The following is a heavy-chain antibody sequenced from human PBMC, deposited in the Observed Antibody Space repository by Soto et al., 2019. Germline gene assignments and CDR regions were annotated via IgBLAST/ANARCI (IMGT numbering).Heavy chain of an antibody. Sequence: SETLSLTCSISGGSVSSGSYYWSWIRQPPGKGLEWIGYIYNNGSTNYKSSLKSRVTISVDTSKDQFSLKLSFVTAADTAVYYCARRDPEWELGGGWFDPWGHGTLVTVSS. CDR2: IYNNGST. V-gene: IGHV4-61*01. D-gene: IGHD1-26*01. CDR1: GGSVSSGSYY. J-gene: IGHJ5*02. CDR3: ARRDPEWELGGGWFDP.